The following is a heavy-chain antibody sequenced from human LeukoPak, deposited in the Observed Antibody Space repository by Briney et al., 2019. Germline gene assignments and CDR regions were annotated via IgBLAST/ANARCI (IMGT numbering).Heavy chain of an antibody. V-gene: IGHV3-23*01. CDR3: AKVRNRWLQFVDFDY. CDR2: ISGSGGST. CDR1: GFTFSSYA. Sequence: GGSLRLSCAASGFTFSSYAMSWVRQAPGKGLEWVSAISGSGGSTYYADSVMGRFTISRDNSKNTLYLQMNSLRAEDTAVYYCAKVRNRWLQFVDFDYWGQGTLVTVSS. D-gene: IGHD5-12*01. J-gene: IGHJ4*02.